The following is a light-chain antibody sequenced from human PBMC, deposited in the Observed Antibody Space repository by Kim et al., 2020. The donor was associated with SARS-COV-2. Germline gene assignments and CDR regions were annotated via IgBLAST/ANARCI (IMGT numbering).Light chain of an antibody. CDR3: QHYVSSPWT. J-gene: IGKJ1*01. CDR2: GAS. Sequence: EIVLTQSPGTLSLSPGERATLSCRASQGLSSNYLAWYQQKPGQAPRLLIHGASSRATGIPDRFSGSGSGTDFTLTISRLEPEDFAVYYCQHYVSSPWTFGRGTKVDIK. CDR1: QGLSSNY. V-gene: IGKV3-20*01.